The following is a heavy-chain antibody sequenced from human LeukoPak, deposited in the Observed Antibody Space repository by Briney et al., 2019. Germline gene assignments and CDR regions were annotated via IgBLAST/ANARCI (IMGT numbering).Heavy chain of an antibody. CDR3: ARDQYYDSTYYFDY. D-gene: IGHD3-10*01. CDR2: SRNKANSYTT. V-gene: IGHV3-72*01. Sequence: PGGSLRLSCAVSGFTFSDHYMDWVRQAPGKGLEWVGRSRNKANSYTTEYAASVKGRFTISRDDSKTSLYLQMNSLKTEDTAVYYCARDQYYDSTYYFDYLGQGILVTVSS. CDR1: GFTFSDHY. J-gene: IGHJ4*02.